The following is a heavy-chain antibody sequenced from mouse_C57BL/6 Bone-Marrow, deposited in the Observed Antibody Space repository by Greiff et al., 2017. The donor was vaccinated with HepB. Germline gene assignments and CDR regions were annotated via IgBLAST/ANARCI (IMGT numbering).Heavy chain of an antibody. V-gene: IGHV1-11*01. J-gene: IGHJ2*01. Sequence: QVQLKQSGAELASPGASVTLSCKASGYTFTDHIMNWVKKRPGQGLEWIGRIYPVSGETNYTQKFMGKATFSVDRSSSTVYMVLNSLTSEDPAVYYCATPVVAKGYYFDYWGQGTTLTVSS. CDR1: GYTFTDHI. CDR3: ATPVVAKGYYFDY. CDR2: IYPVSGET. D-gene: IGHD1-1*01.